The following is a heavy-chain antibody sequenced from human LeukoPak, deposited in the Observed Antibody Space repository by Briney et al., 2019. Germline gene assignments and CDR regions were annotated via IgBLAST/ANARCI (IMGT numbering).Heavy chain of an antibody. V-gene: IGHV3-48*03. D-gene: IGHD3-3*01. CDR2: ISSSGSTI. CDR3: ARGDFWSTRDPFDY. J-gene: IGHJ4*02. Sequence: GGSLRLSCAASGFTFSSYEMNWVRQAPGKGLEWVSYISSSGSTIYYADSVKGRFTISRDNSKNTLYVQMNSLTAEDTAVYYCARGDFWSTRDPFDYWGQGTLVTVSS. CDR1: GFTFSSYE.